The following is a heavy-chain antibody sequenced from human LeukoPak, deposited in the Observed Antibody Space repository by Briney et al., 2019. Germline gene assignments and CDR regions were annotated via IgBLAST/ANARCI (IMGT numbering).Heavy chain of an antibody. J-gene: IGHJ3*02. V-gene: IGHV3-21*01. Sequence: GGSLRLSCKTSGFTFSSYSMNWVRQAPGKGLEWVSSISSSSTYIYYAESVKGRFTISRDNGKNALYPQMNSLRAEDTAVYYCARDVFMAVAGSDAFHIWGQGAMVTVSS. D-gene: IGHD6-19*01. CDR1: GFTFSSYS. CDR2: ISSSSTYI. CDR3: ARDVFMAVAGSDAFHI.